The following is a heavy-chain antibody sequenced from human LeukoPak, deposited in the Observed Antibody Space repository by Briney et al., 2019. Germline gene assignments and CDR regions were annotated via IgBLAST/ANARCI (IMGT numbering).Heavy chain of an antibody. Sequence: GGSLRLSCAASGFIFSSYAMSWVRQAPGKGLEWVANIKQDGSAKYYVDSVKGRFTISRDNARNSLYLEMNNLRAEDTAIYYCATSYDSSGNNWGQGTLVTVSS. J-gene: IGHJ4*02. D-gene: IGHD3-22*01. CDR3: ATSYDSSGNN. CDR1: GFIFSSYA. CDR2: IKQDGSAK. V-gene: IGHV3-7*01.